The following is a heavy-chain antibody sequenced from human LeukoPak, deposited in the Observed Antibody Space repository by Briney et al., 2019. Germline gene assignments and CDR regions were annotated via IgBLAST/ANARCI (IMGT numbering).Heavy chain of an antibody. J-gene: IGHJ6*03. CDR1: GGSISSYY. Sequence: KPSETLSLTCTVSGGSISSYYWSWIRQPPGKGLEWIGYIYYSGSTNYNPALKSRVTISVDTSKNQFSLKLSSVTAADTAVYYCARGGGITSQPWVYYYMDVWGKGTTVTVSS. V-gene: IGHV4-59*01. D-gene: IGHD3-16*01. CDR3: ARGGGITSQPWVYYYMDV. CDR2: IYYSGST.